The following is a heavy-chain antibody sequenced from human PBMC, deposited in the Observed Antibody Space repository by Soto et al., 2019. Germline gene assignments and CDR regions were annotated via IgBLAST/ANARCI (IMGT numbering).Heavy chain of an antibody. CDR3: ARGLIEEQLDYGSEV. D-gene: IGHD6-6*01. V-gene: IGHV3-30-3*01. CDR2: ISYYVSNK. J-gene: IGHJ6*02. CDR1: GFTFSSYA. Sequence: GGSLRLSCAASGFTFSSYATHSVRQAPGKRLEWVAVISYYVSNKYYADSVKVRFTISRDNSKNTLYLQMNSLSAEDTAVYYCARGLIEEQLDYGSEVLGQ.